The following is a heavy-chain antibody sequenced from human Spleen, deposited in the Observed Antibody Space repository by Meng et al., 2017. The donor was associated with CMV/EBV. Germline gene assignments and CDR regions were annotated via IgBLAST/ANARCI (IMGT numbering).Heavy chain of an antibody. CDR3: AKDLRDIVVLPAAQV. CDR2: ISGYT. D-gene: IGHD2-2*01. CDR1: GYTGTSYG. V-gene: IGHV1-18*04. Sequence: CKASGYTGTSYGISWVRQAPGQGLEWRGWISGYTDLPQRFQGRVTMTRDTSISTAYLDLSSLRSDDTAVYYCAKDLRDIVVLPAAQVWGQGTLVTVSS. J-gene: IGHJ4*02.